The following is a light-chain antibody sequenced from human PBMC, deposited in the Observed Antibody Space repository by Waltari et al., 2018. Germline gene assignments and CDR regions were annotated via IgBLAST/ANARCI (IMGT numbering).Light chain of an antibody. CDR2: EVS. CDR1: SSDVGGYNY. V-gene: IGLV2-14*01. CDR3: SSYTSSSTLVV. J-gene: IGLJ2*01. Sequence: QSALTQPASVSGSPRQSITISCTGTSSDVGGYNYVPWYQQHPGKAPKLMIYEVSNRPSGVSNRFSGSKSGNTASLTISGLQAEDEADYYCSSYTSSSTLVVFGGGTKLTVL.